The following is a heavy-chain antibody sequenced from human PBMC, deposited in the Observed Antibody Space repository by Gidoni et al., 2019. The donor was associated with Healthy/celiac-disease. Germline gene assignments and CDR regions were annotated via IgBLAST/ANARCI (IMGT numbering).Heavy chain of an antibody. CDR3: ARWGEAGNLRVEPIDY. J-gene: IGHJ4*02. V-gene: IGHV3-74*01. D-gene: IGHD3-16*01. CDR2: INSDGSST. CDR1: GCTFSSYW. Sequence: EVQLVESGGGLVQPGGSLRLSCAASGCTFSSYWMPWVRQAPGQGLVWVSRINSDGSSTSYADSVKGRFTISRDNAKNTLYLQMNSLRAEDTAVYYCARWGEAGNLRVEPIDYWGQGTLVTVSS.